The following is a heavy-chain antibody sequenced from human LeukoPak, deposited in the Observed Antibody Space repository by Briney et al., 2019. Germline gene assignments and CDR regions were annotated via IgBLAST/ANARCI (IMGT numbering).Heavy chain of an antibody. CDR3: AKKSWDYYDSSGRPSYLDY. V-gene: IGHV3-30*02. Sequence: GGSLRLSCAASGFTFSSYGMHWVRQAPGKGLEWVAFIRYDGSNKYYADSVKGRFTISRDNSKNTLYLQMNSLRAEDTAVYYCAKKSWDYYDSSGRPSYLDYWGQGTLVTVSS. D-gene: IGHD3-22*01. J-gene: IGHJ4*02. CDR2: IRYDGSNK. CDR1: GFTFSSYG.